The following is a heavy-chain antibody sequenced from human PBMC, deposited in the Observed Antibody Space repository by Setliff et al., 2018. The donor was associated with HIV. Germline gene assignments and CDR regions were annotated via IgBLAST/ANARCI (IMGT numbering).Heavy chain of an antibody. Sequence: AASVKVSCKASGYTFTGYYMHWVRQAPGQGLEWMGWINPNNGGTNYAQKFQGRVTMTRDTSISTAYMELSRLRSDDTAVYYCATRVVVAATLAEYDYWGQGTLVTVSS. D-gene: IGHD2-15*01. CDR2: INPNNGGT. V-gene: IGHV1-2*02. CDR1: GYTFTGYY. J-gene: IGHJ4*02. CDR3: ATRVVVAATLAEYDY.